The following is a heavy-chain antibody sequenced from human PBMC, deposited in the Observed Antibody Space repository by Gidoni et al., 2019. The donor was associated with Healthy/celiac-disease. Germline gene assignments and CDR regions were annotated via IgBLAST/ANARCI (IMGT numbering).Heavy chain of an antibody. CDR1: GGSISSSNW. V-gene: IGHV4-4*02. Sequence: QVQLQESGPGLVKPSGTLSLTCAVSGGSISSSNWWRWVRQPPGKGLEWIGEVYHSGSTTYNPSLKSRVTISVDKSKNQFSLKLSSVTAADTAVYYCARVKPGRPVYYYGMDVWGQGTTVTVSS. CDR3: ARVKPGRPVYYYGMDV. CDR2: VYHSGST. J-gene: IGHJ6*02. D-gene: IGHD3-10*01.